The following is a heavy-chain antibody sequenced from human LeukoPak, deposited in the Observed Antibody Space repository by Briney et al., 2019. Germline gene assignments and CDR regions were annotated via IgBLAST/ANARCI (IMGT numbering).Heavy chain of an antibody. CDR3: ARAQTYGDSRLLLDY. J-gene: IGHJ4*02. Sequence: GGSLRLSCAASGFTFGNYGMSWGRQAPGKGVEWVSGINWNGGSTGYADSVEGRFTISRDNAKNSQYLQMNSLRVEDTALYYCARAQTYGDSRLLLDYWGQGTLVTVSS. V-gene: IGHV3-20*04. CDR1: GFTFGNYG. D-gene: IGHD4-17*01. CDR2: INWNGGST.